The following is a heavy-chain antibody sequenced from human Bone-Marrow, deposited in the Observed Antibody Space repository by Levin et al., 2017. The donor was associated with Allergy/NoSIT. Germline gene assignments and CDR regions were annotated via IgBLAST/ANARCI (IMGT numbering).Heavy chain of an antibody. Sequence: PGGSLRLSCEVSGFTFDDYAMHWVRQRPGRGLEWVSGISWNSGKIGYGDSMKGRFTISRDNAKSSLYLQMNSLRVEDTALYYCAKTRGFSFGIDAFDMWGQGTMVTVSS. D-gene: IGHD5-12*01. CDR3: AKTRGFSFGIDAFDM. CDR2: ISWNSGKI. J-gene: IGHJ3*02. CDR1: GFTFDDYA. V-gene: IGHV3-9*01.